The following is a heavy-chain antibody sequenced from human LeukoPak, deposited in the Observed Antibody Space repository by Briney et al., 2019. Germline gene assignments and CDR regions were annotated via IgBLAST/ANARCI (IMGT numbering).Heavy chain of an antibody. CDR3: AKAGTTGIHHWFDP. CDR1: GYSISNDYY. J-gene: IGHJ5*02. V-gene: IGHV4-38-2*01. D-gene: IGHD1-1*01. Sequence: PSETLSLTCVVSGYSISNDYYWGWIRQPPGKGLEWIGNIYHCGGSYYNPSLKSRVTILVDTSKNQFSLKLSSVTAADTAVYYCAKAGTTGIHHWFDPWGQGNLVTVSS. CDR2: IYHCGGS.